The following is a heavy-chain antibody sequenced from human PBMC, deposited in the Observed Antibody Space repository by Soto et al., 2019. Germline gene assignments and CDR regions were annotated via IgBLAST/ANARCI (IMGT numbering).Heavy chain of an antibody. CDR2: VSTSGRST. CDR1: GFIFSEST. J-gene: IGHJ4*02. Sequence: VVSLRLSCSASGFIFSESTIYWVRQVPGKGLEAISAVSTSGRSTYYADSVKDRFTISRDNLKNTVYLQMSSLRAEDTAVYFCAKAVHELGSGFPFHLDSSSAGTSVTVS. D-gene: IGHD6-25*01. CDR3: AKAVHELGSGFPFHLDS. V-gene: IGHV3-64D*06.